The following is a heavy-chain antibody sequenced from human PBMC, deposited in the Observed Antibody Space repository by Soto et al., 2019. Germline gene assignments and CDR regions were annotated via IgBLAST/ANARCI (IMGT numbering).Heavy chain of an antibody. CDR3: ARGDSTVSSVFDY. CDR2: ILQNGDT. V-gene: IGHV4-31*03. CDR1: GGPFSSGGYY. Sequence: SETLSLTCTVSGGPFSSGGYYWSWIRQAPGKGLEWIGYILQNGDTSYNPPLKSRVTISTDTSKRQFSLKLTSVTAADTAVYYCARGDSTVSSVFDYWGQGLLVTVSS. D-gene: IGHD4-17*01. J-gene: IGHJ4*02.